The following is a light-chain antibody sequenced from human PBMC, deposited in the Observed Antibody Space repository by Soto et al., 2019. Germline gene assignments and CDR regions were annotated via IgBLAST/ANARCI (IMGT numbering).Light chain of an antibody. CDR1: SSDVGGYNY. V-gene: IGLV2-14*01. CDR3: SSSTSSDTLL. Sequence: QSALTQPASVSGSPEQSITISCTGTSSDVGGYNYVSWYQQHPGKAPKLMIYEVSNRPSGVSNRFSGSKSGNTASLTISGLQAEDEADYYCSSSTSSDTLLFGGGTKLTVL. J-gene: IGLJ2*01. CDR2: EVS.